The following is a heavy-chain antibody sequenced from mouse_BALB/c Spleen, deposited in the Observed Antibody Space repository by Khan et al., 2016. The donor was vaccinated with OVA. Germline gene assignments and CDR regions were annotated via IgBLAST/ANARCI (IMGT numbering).Heavy chain of an antibody. V-gene: IGHV1-7*01. Sequence: QVQLQQSGAELAKPGASVKMSCKASGYTFSSYWMHWIKQRPGQGLEWIGYINPSTGYTEYNQKFRDKATLTIDKISSTAYLELSSLTSVDSAVYYSTRRGLDGIFAYWGQGTLVTVSA. D-gene: IGHD2-1*01. J-gene: IGHJ3*01. CDR1: GYTFSSYW. CDR3: TRRGLDGIFAY. CDR2: INPSTGYT.